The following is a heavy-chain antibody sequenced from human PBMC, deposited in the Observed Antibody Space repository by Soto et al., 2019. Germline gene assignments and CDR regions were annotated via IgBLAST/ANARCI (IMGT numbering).Heavy chain of an antibody. D-gene: IGHD6-13*01. CDR1: GFTFSSYE. Sequence: PGGSLRLSCAASGFTFSSYEMNWVRQAPGKGQEWVSYISSSGSTIYYADSVKGRFTISRDNAKNSLYLQMNSLRAEDTAVYYCARVDSSSWYDYWGQGTLVTVSS. V-gene: IGHV3-48*03. J-gene: IGHJ4*02. CDR3: ARVDSSSWYDY. CDR2: ISSSGSTI.